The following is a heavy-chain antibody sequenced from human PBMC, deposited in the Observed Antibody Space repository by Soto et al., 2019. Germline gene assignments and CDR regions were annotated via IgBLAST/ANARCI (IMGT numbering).Heavy chain of an antibody. D-gene: IGHD6-19*01. CDR2: IYYSGST. J-gene: IGHJ4*02. CDR1: GGSVSSGNYY. CDR3: ASYSSGWYDVSY. V-gene: IGHV4-61*01. Sequence: QVQLQESGPGLVKPSETLSLTCTVSGGSVSSGNYYWSWIRQPPGKRLEWIGYIYYSGSTNYNPSLKSRVAISVDPSKNQFSLKLSSVTAADTAVYYCASYSSGWYDVSYWGQGTLVTVSS.